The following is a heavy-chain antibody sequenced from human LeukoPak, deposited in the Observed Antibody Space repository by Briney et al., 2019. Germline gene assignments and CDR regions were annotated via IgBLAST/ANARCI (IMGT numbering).Heavy chain of an antibody. CDR2: IKPSGGST. CDR3: AREGPGTGKNFDY. CDR1: GYTFTSFY. D-gene: IGHD6-13*01. V-gene: IGHV1-46*01. Sequence: GASLKDSCKASGYTFTSFYMHWVRQAPGQGLEWMGIIKPSGGSTSYTQKFLGRVTMTRDTSTSTVYMGMSSLRSEDTAVYYCAREGPGTGKNFDYWGQGTLVTVSS. J-gene: IGHJ4*02.